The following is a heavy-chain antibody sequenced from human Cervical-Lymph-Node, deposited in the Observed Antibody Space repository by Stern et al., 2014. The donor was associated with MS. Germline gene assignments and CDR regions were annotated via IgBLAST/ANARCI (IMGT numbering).Heavy chain of an antibody. CDR2: VYDCGPT. V-gene: IGHV4-39*01. CDR3: AKHACTGAACPFDL. Sequence: QVQLQESGPGLVKPSETLSLTCAVSGDSISSYTHYWAWLRQPPGKGLEWIGSVYDCGPTYYNPPLKRPVTISVKTSKNHFSRGLNSVTAADTAVYYCAKHACTGAACPFDLWGQGTLVSVSS. D-gene: IGHD2-8*02. J-gene: IGHJ4*02. CDR1: GDSISSYTHY.